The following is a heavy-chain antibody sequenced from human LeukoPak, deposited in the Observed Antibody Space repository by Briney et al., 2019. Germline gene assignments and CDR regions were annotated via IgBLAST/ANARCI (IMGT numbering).Heavy chain of an antibody. V-gene: IGHV3-48*02. CDR3: ARGNPSDY. J-gene: IGHJ4*02. CDR1: GFTISSYS. Sequence: PGGSLRLSCAASGFTISSYSMNWVRQTPGKGLEWVSYISSSSTTINYADSVKGRFTISRDNAKNSLYLQMNSLTDEDTAVYYCARGNPSDYWGQGTLVTVSS. CDR2: ISSSSTTI.